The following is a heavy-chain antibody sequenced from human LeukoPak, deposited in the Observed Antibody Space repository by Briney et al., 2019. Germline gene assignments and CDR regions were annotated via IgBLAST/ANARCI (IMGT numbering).Heavy chain of an antibody. V-gene: IGHV3-53*01. D-gene: IGHD3-16*02. CDR2: IYNGGST. CDR3: ARDSLPYDYVWGSYRFFDP. Sequence: GGSLRLSCAASGFTVSSNYMSWVRQAPGKGLEWVTVIYNGGSTYYADSVKGRFTISTDNSKNTLYLQMNSLRAEDTAVYYCARDSLPYDYVWGSYRFFDPWGQGTLVTVSS. J-gene: IGHJ5*02. CDR1: GFTVSSNY.